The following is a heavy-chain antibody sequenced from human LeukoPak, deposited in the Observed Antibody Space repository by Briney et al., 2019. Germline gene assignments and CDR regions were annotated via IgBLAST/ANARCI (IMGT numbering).Heavy chain of an antibody. Sequence: GGSLRLSCAASGFTVSSNYMSWVRQAPGKGLEWVSVIYSGGSTYYADSVKGRFTISRDNSKNTLYLQMNSLRAEDAAVYYCARSLWFGELFPSPFDYWGQGTLVTVSS. CDR2: IYSGGST. CDR3: ARSLWFGELFPSPFDY. V-gene: IGHV3-53*01. D-gene: IGHD3-10*01. CDR1: GFTVSSNY. J-gene: IGHJ4*02.